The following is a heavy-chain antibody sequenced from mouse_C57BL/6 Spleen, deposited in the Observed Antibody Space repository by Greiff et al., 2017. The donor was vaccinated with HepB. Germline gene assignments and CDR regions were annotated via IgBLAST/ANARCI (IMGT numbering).Heavy chain of an antibody. CDR3: ARDSSSYSWFAY. Sequence: VQLQQSGAELARPGASVKLSCKASGYTFTSYGISWVKQRTGQGLEWIGEIYPRSGNTYYNEKFKGKATLTADKSSSTAYMELRSLTSEDSAVYFCARDSSSYSWFAYWGQGTLVTVSA. V-gene: IGHV1-81*01. CDR2: IYPRSGNT. CDR1: GYTFTSYG. J-gene: IGHJ3*01. D-gene: IGHD1-1*01.